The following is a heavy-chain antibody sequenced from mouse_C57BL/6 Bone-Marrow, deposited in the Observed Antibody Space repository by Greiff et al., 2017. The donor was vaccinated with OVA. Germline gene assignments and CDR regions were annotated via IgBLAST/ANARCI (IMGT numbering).Heavy chain of an antibody. CDR3: ARGTTVKDFDY. CDR2: IRPNSGST. Sequence: QVQLQQPGAELVKPGASVKLSCKASGYTFTSYWMHWVKQRPGQGLEWIGMIRPNSGSTNYNEKFKSKATLTVDKSSSTAYMQLSSLTSEDAAVYYCARGTTVKDFDYWGQGTTLTVSS. J-gene: IGHJ2*01. CDR1: GYTFTSYW. D-gene: IGHD1-1*01. V-gene: IGHV1-64*01.